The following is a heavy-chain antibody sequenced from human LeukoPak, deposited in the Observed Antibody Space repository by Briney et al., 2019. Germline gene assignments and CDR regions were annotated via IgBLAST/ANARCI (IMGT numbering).Heavy chain of an antibody. D-gene: IGHD5-18*01. CDR3: ARGTAMVPFYYYYYMDV. CDR2: IYYSGST. Sequence: PSETLSLTCTVSGGSISSSSYYWGWIRQPPGKGLEWIGSIYYSGSTYYNPSLKSRVTISVDTSKNQFSLKLSSVTAADTAVYYCARGTAMVPFYYYYYMDVWGKGTTVTISS. V-gene: IGHV4-39*07. J-gene: IGHJ6*03. CDR1: GGSISSSSYY.